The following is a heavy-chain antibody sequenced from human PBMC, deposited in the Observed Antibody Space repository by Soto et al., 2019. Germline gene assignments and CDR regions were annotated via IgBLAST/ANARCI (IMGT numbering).Heavy chain of an antibody. V-gene: IGHV1-2*02. CDR1: GYTFTGYY. Sequence: ASVKVYCKASGYTFTGYYVHWVRQAPGQGLEWIGWINPNSGDTYLAQRFQGRVTMNRDTSIGTAYMELRGLTSDDTAEYYCAKGGAIVAAGTRVYLYNAMDVWGQGTTVTVSS. J-gene: IGHJ6*02. CDR2: INPNSGDT. D-gene: IGHD1-26*01. CDR3: AKGGAIVAAGTRVYLYNAMDV.